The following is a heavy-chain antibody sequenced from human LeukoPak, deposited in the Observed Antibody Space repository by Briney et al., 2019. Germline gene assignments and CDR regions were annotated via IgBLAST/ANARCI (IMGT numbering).Heavy chain of an antibody. J-gene: IGHJ4*02. CDR1: GGSIRSYY. D-gene: IGHD1-26*01. CDR3: ASGSYYFDH. CDR2: IYYTGST. V-gene: IGHV4-59*08. Sequence: PSETLSLTCTVSGGSIRSYYWSWIRQPPGKGLDWIGYIYYTGSTKYNPSLKSRATISVDTSKNQFSLKLSSVTAADTAVYYCASGSYYFDHWGQGTLVTVSS.